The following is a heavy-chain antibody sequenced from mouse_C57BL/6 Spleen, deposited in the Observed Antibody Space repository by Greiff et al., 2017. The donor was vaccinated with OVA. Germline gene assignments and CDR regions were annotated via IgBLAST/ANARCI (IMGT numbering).Heavy chain of an antibody. D-gene: IGHD1-1*01. V-gene: IGHV1-64*01. CDR2: IHPNSGST. CDR3: ARMDPYYGSSLAY. Sequence: QVQLQQPGAELVKPGASVKLSCKASGYTFTSYWMHWVKQRPGQGLEWIGMIHPNSGSTNYNEKFKSKATLTVDKSSSTAYMQLSSLTSEDSAVYYCARMDPYYGSSLAYWGQGTLVTVSA. CDR1: GYTFTSYW. J-gene: IGHJ3*01.